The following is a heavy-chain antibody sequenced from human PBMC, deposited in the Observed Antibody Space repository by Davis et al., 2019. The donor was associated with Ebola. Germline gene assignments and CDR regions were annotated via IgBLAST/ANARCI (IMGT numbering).Heavy chain of an antibody. V-gene: IGHV3-23*01. Sequence: GESLKISCAASGFVFRNYDMSWVRQAPGKGLEWVSTLGTSADTYYADSVKGRFTISRDNSKNTLYLQMNGLRVEDTAIYYCAKDTSNIWFDIWGQGTNVTVSS. CDR1: GFVFRNYD. CDR3: AKDTSNIWFDI. CDR2: LGTSADT. J-gene: IGHJ3*02. D-gene: IGHD1-26*01.